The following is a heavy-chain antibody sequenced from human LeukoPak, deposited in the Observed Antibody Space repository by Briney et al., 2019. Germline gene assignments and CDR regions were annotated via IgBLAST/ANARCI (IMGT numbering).Heavy chain of an antibody. J-gene: IGHJ3*02. V-gene: IGHV3-21*01. CDR1: GFTLSSYS. CDR3: ARVLGGAFDI. Sequence: GGSLRLSCAASGFTLSSYSMNWVRQAPGKGLEWVSSISSSSSYIYYADSVKGRFTISRDNAKNSLYLQMNSLRAEDTAVYYCARVLGGAFDIWGQGPMVTVSS. CDR2: ISSSSSYI. D-gene: IGHD2-15*01.